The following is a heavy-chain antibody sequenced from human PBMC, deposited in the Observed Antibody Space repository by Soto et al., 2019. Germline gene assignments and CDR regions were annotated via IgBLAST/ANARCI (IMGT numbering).Heavy chain of an antibody. CDR1: GYTFSLYE. D-gene: IGHD3-3*01. CDR3: AKDQSPFRSGYYVDS. Sequence: QVQLVQSGTEVQKPGASVNISCKASGYTFSLYEIHWVRQAPGQSLEWMGHIKSGNGETTLSQKFQGRVTITRETSASTDYIEVSSLTSEDTAVYFSAKDQSPFRSGYYVDSWCQGTLVT. CDR2: IKSGNGET. J-gene: IGHJ4*02. V-gene: IGHV1-3*01.